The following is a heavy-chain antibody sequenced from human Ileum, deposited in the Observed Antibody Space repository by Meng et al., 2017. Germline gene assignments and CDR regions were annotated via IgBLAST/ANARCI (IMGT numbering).Heavy chain of an antibody. CDR3: ARRIRGGSYLG. CDR1: GDSFTDYY. J-gene: IGHJ4*02. V-gene: IGHV4-34*01. D-gene: IGHD1-26*01. Sequence: QLQLMQGGSGMFKPSETLSLTCNVYGDSFTDYYWNWIRQPPGKGLEWIGEIHYSGSTDYNPSLESRVTISEDTSQKQFSLRLSSVNAADTAVYYCARRIRGGSYLGWGQGTLVTVSS. CDR2: IHYSGST.